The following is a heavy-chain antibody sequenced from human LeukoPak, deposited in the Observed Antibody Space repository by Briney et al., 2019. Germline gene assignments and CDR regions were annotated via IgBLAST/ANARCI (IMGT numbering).Heavy chain of an antibody. J-gene: IGHJ4*02. Sequence: SETLSLTCTVSGGSVSNSSYYWGWIRQPPGKGLEWIGGVYYSGSTYYNPSLKSRVTISVDTSKNQFSLKLSSVTAADTAVYYCASSTYYFYFDFWGQGTLVTVSS. V-gene: IGHV4-39*01. CDR1: GGSVSNSSYY. D-gene: IGHD2/OR15-2a*01. CDR3: ASSTYYFYFDF. CDR2: VYYSGST.